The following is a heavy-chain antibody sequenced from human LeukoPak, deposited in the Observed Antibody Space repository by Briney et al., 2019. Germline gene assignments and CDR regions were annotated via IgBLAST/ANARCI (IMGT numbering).Heavy chain of an antibody. V-gene: IGHV1-18*01. CDR1: GYTFPNYG. CDR2: ISTYNGDT. J-gene: IGHJ5*02. CDR3: ARGIAVAPNWFDP. D-gene: IGHD6-19*01. Sequence: ASVKVSCKASGYTFPNYGISWVRQAPGQGLEWMGWISTYNGDTNYAQKLQGRVTMTTDTSTSTAYMELRSLRSDDTAVYYCARGIAVAPNWFDPWGQGTLVTVSS.